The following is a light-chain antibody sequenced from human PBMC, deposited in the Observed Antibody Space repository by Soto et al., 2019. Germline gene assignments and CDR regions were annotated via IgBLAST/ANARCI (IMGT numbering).Light chain of an antibody. CDR2: GAS. CDR3: QQYNGWPIT. Sequence: DIVLTHSPDTLSLSPWESATLSCRASQSVSSNLAWYQQKPGQAPRLLIYGASTRATGIPARFSGSGSGTEFTLTISGLQSEDFAVYYCQQYNGWPITFGQGTRLEIK. CDR1: QSVSSN. V-gene: IGKV3-15*01. J-gene: IGKJ5*01.